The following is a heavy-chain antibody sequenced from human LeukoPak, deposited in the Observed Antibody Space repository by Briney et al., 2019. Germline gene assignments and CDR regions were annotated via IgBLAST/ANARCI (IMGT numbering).Heavy chain of an antibody. D-gene: IGHD1-26*01. J-gene: IGHJ4*02. CDR2: ISGSGGST. V-gene: IGHV3-23*01. CDR3: ANSAQVGATAGAFDY. CDR1: GFTFSNYA. Sequence: GGSLRLSCAASGFTFSNYAMSWVRQAPGKGLEWVSAISGSGGSTYYADSVKGRFTISRDNSKNTLYLQMNSLRAEDTAVYYCANSAQVGATAGAFDYWGQGTLVTVSS.